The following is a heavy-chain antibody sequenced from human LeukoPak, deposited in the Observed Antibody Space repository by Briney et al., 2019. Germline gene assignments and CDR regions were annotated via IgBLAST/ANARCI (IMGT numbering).Heavy chain of an antibody. CDR1: GFTFSSYW. CDR2: ITSDGSST. J-gene: IGHJ3*02. Sequence: PGGSLRLSCAASGFTFSSYWMHWVRQAPGKGLAWVSRITSDGSSTSYADSVKGRFTISRDNAKNTLYLQMNSLRAEDTAVYYCARDGGDDAFDIWGQGTMVTVSS. CDR3: ARDGGDDAFDI. D-gene: IGHD3-10*01. V-gene: IGHV3-74*01.